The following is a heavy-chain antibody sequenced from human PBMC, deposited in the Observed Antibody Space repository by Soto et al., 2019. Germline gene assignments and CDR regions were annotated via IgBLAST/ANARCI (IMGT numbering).Heavy chain of an antibody. J-gene: IGHJ4*02. V-gene: IGHV4-30-4*02. Sequence: PSETLSLTCTVSGASVSSVVYYWSWIRHVPDKRLEWIGHIYDGGSTYIYPSLTSRVSISLDTSKNQFSLQLKSVSAADTAVYYCARGLSGDKVDYCGQG. CDR2: IYDGGST. CDR1: GASVSSVVYY. CDR3: ARGLSGDKVDY. D-gene: IGHD7-27*01.